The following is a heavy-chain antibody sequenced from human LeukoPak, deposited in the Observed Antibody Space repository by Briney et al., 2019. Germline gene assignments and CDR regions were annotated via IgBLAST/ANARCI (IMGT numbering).Heavy chain of an antibody. J-gene: IGHJ4*02. Sequence: SETVSLTCTVSGDSIGTYYWSWIQQPPGKGLEWIGYVYHSGTTNYNPSLKSQVTISVDTSKNQFSLKLNSVTSADTAVYYCARGAGSGRLIDYWGQGTLVTVSS. CDR2: VYHSGTT. CDR3: ARGAGSGRLIDY. V-gene: IGHV4-59*01. D-gene: IGHD3-10*01. CDR1: GDSIGTYY.